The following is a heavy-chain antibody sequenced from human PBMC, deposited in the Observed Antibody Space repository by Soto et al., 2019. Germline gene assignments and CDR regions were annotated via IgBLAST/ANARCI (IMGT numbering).Heavy chain of an antibody. CDR2: IYTSGST. CDR3: ASSGTMRGYFDY. Sequence: SETLSLTCTVSGGSISSYYWSWIRQPPGKGLEWIGRIYTSGSTNYNPSLKSRVTMSVDTSKNQFSLKLSSVTAADTAVYYCASSGTMRGYFDYWGQGTLVTVSS. CDR1: GGSISSYY. D-gene: IGHD3-10*01. J-gene: IGHJ4*02. V-gene: IGHV4-4*07.